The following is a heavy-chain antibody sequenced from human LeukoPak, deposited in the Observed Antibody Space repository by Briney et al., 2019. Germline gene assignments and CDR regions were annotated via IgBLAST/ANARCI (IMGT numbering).Heavy chain of an antibody. D-gene: IGHD3-3*01. CDR2: ISAYNGNT. V-gene: IGHV1-18*01. CDR3: ARRAGVGIAFFGVVRGYYYYGMDV. CDR1: GYTFTSYV. Sequence: ASVKVSCKASGYTFTSYVISWVRQAPGQGLEWMGWISAYNGNTNYAQKLQGRVTMTTDTSTSTAYMELRSLRSDDTAVYYCARRAGVGIAFFGVVRGYYYYGMDVWGQGTTVTVSS. J-gene: IGHJ6*02.